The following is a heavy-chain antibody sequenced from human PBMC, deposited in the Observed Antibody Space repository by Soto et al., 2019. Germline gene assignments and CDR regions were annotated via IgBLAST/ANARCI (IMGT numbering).Heavy chain of an antibody. CDR3: ARNCSGGNCYFTDS. CDR2: INTYNGHT. Sequence: QVQLVQSGTEVKKPGASVKVSCKASGYTFTNYGISWVRQAPGQGLEWMGWINTYNGHTHYAQQLQGRVTMTTDTSTGTAFMELRSLGSGDTAVYYRARNCSGGNCYFTDSWGQGTLVTVSS. V-gene: IGHV1-18*01. D-gene: IGHD2-15*01. CDR1: GYTFTNYG. J-gene: IGHJ4*02.